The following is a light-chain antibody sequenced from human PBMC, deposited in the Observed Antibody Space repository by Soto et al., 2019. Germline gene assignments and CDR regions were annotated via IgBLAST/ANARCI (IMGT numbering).Light chain of an antibody. V-gene: IGKV3-15*01. CDR3: QQYNNWPTT. Sequence: EIVMTQSPGTLSVSPGERATLSCRASQSVSSDLAWYQQKPGQPPRRLMYGASTRATGVPARFSGSGSGTEFTLTISRLQSEDVAVYYCQQYNNWPTTFGQGTKVELK. CDR2: GAS. CDR1: QSVSSD. J-gene: IGKJ1*01.